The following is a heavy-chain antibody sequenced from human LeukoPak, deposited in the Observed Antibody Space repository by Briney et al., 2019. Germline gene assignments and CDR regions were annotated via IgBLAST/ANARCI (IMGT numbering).Heavy chain of an antibody. J-gene: IGHJ6*02. CDR2: IYYSGST. Sequence: PSETLSLTCTVSGGSISSYYWGWIRQPPGKGLEWIGSIYYSGSTYYNPSLKSRVTISVDTSKNQFSLKLSFVTAADTAVYYCASSAAGYYYYGMDVWGQGTTVTVSS. CDR3: ASSAAGYYYYGMDV. CDR1: GGSISSYY. V-gene: IGHV4-39*01. D-gene: IGHD6-13*01.